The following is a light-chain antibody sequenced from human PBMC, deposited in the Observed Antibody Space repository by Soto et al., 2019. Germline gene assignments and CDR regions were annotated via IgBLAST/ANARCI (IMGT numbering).Light chain of an antibody. J-gene: IGLJ2*01. CDR2: DVN. CDR3: ASFTRSVTVV. Sequence: QSALTQPASVSGSPGQSITISCAGTSSDVGGYNYVSWYQQHPGKVPRLIISDVNKRPSGVSDRFSGSKSGNTASLTISGLQDEDEADYYCASFTRSVTVVFGGGTKLT. CDR1: SSDVGGYNY. V-gene: IGLV2-14*03.